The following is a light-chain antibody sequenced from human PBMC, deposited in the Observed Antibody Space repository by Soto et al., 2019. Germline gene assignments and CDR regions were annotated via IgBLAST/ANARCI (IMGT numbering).Light chain of an antibody. V-gene: IGLV4-69*01. CDR1: SGHSSYA. CDR3: QTWGTGIHV. CDR2: LNSDGSH. J-gene: IGLJ1*01. Sequence: QSVLTQSPSASASLGASVKLTCTLSSGHSSYAIAWHQQQPEKGSRYLMKLNSDGSHSKGDGIPDRFSGSSSGAERYLIISSLQSEDEADYYCQTWGTGIHVFGTGTKLTVL.